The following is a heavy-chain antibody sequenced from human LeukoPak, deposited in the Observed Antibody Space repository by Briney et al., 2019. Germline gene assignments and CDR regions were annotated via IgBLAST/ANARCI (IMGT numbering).Heavy chain of an antibody. Sequence: KPSETLSLTCAVYGGSFSGYYWSWIRQPPGKGLEWIGEINHRGSNNYNPSLKSRVTISVDTSKNQFSLKLSSVTAADTAVYYCARGTITMVRGVIVHLVLYFDYWGQGTLVTVSS. CDR3: ARGTITMVRGVIVHLVLYFDY. CDR2: INHRGSN. D-gene: IGHD3-10*01. J-gene: IGHJ4*02. V-gene: IGHV4-34*01. CDR1: GGSFSGYY.